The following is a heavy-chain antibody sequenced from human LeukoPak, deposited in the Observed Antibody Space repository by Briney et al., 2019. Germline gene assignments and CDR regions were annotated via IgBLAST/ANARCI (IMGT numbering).Heavy chain of an antibody. CDR3: ARSYSVSYSMGY. D-gene: IGHD1-26*01. CDR1: GGSISSYY. J-gene: IGHJ4*02. CDR2: IFHSGST. Sequence: SETLSLTCTVSGGSISSYYWSWIRQPPGKGLEWIGFIFHSGSTNYNPSLKSRVTISVDTSKNQFSLKLSSVTAADTALYYCARSYSVSYSMGYWGQGTLVTASS. V-gene: IGHV4-59*08.